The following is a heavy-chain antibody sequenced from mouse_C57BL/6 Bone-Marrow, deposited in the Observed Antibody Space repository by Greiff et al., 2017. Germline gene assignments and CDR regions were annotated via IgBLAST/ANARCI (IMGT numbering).Heavy chain of an antibody. CDR1: GFNIKDDY. V-gene: IGHV14-4*01. J-gene: IGHJ2*01. Sequence: VHVKQSGAELVRPGASVKLSCTASGFNIKDDYMHWVKPRPEQGLEWIGWIDPENGDTESASKFQVKSTITADTASNTSYLQLSSLTSDDTAFYYCTKGYDDYGGQGTTLTVSS. CDR3: TKGYDDY. CDR2: IDPENGDT. D-gene: IGHD2-2*01.